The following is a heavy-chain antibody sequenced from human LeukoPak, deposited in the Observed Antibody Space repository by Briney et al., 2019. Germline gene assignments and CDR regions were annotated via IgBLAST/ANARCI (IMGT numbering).Heavy chain of an antibody. CDR1: GFTFSNYG. V-gene: IGHV3-30*02. CDR3: ASGGYDTLTASGY. CDR2: IRFDGSQK. J-gene: IGHJ4*02. Sequence: TGGSLRLSCAASGFTFSNYGMHWVRQAPGKGLEWVAYIRFDGSQKYYGDSVRGRFTISRDNPNNMVYLQMNSLRAEDTAVYYCASGGYDTLTASGYWGQGTLVTVSS. D-gene: IGHD3-9*01.